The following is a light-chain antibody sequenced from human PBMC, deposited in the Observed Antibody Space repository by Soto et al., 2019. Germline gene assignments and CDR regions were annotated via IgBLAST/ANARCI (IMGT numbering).Light chain of an antibody. CDR3: QQRINWPRT. J-gene: IGKJ4*02. CDR1: QSVSNS. V-gene: IGKV3-11*01. Sequence: EIVITQSPDTLSGPPVSRATLSSRASQSVSNSLAWYQQKPGQAPRLLIHEVSNRATGIPARFSGSGSGAEFTLTISSLESGDFALYYCQQRINWPRTFGGGTKVDI. CDR2: EVS.